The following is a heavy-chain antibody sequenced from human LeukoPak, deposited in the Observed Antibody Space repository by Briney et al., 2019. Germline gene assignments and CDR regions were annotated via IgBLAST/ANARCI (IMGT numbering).Heavy chain of an antibody. Sequence: ASVKVSCKASGYTFTGYYMHWVRQAPGQGLEWMGWINPNSGGTNYAQKFQGRVTMTRDTSISTAYMELSRLRSDDTAVYYCARAVLAAAGTAIDYWGQGTLVTVSP. CDR3: ARAVLAAAGTAIDY. J-gene: IGHJ4*02. CDR1: GYTFTGYY. CDR2: INPNSGGT. D-gene: IGHD6-13*01. V-gene: IGHV1-2*02.